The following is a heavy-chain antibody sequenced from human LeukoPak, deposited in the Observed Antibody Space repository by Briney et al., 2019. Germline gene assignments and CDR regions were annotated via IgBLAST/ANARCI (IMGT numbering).Heavy chain of an antibody. CDR1: GFTFSTYW. CDR3: VRDYVWGNSNPDY. V-gene: IGHV3-7*01. CDR2: IKEDGTEK. D-gene: IGHD3-16*01. J-gene: IGHJ4*02. Sequence: GGSLRLSCAASGFTFSTYWMSWFRQAPGMGLEWLGNIKEDGTEKYYLDSVRGRFTLSRDNAKNSLYLQMDSLRAEDTAVYYCVRDYVWGNSNPDYWGQGTLVTVTS.